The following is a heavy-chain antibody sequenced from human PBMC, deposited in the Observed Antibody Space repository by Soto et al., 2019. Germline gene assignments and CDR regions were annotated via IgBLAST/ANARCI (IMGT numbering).Heavy chain of an antibody. D-gene: IGHD1-26*01. Sequence: PSETLSLTCTVPGGSINSGGYYWSWIRQHPGKGLEWIGYIYYSGSTNYNPSLKSRVTISVDTSKNHWALRLISVTAADTAVYYCARDRAGAAVPYRGDLGAFDSWGQGTMVTVSS. CDR3: ARDRAGAAVPYRGDLGAFDS. J-gene: IGHJ3*02. CDR2: IYYSGST. V-gene: IGHV4-31*03. CDR1: GGSINSGGYY.